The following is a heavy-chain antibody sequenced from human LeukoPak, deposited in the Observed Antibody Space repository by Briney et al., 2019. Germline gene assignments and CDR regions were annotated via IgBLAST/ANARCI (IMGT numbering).Heavy chain of an antibody. J-gene: IGHJ4*02. V-gene: IGHV1-18*01. CDR3: AKNLGDLFDY. CDR2: IGAYNGDT. CDR1: GYTFTSYG. Sequence: ASVKVSCKASGYTFTSYGISWVRQAPGQGLEWTGWIGAYNGDTNYAQKLQGRVTMTTDTSTSTAYMELRSLRSDDTAVYYCAKNLGDLFDYWGQGTLVTVSS. D-gene: IGHD3-16*01.